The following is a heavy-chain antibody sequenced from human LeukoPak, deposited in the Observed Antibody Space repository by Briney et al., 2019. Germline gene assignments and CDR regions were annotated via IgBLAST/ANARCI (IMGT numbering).Heavy chain of an antibody. Sequence: PGGSLRLSCVASGLPFVDFAMHWFRQPPGRGLDWVSLFSGVGVSTFYADSVKGRFSISRDTSKNSLSLQMNRLRAEDTAMYYCERQPRKFDYWGQGNLVAVPS. CDR2: FSGVGVST. V-gene: IGHV3-43*02. CDR3: ERQPRKFDY. D-gene: IGHD1-14*01. CDR1: GLPFVDFA. J-gene: IGHJ4*02.